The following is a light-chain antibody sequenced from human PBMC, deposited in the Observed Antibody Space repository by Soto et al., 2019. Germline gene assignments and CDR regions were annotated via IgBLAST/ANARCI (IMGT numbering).Light chain of an antibody. CDR2: GAS. CDR3: QQADDFPIT. Sequence: DIQMTQSPSSVSASVGDRVTITCRASQTIMRWLAWYQQKPGKAPELLIYGASSLQSGVPSRFSGSGSGTEFTLTISSLQPEDFATYYCQQADDFPITFGQGTRLEIK. CDR1: QTIMRW. V-gene: IGKV1-12*01. J-gene: IGKJ5*01.